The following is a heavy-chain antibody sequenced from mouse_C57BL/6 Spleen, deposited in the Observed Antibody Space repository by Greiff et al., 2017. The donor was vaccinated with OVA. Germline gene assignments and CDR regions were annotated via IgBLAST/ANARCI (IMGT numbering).Heavy chain of an antibody. CDR2: IYPSDSET. J-gene: IGHJ2*01. CDR1: GYTFTSYW. CDR3: ARHGNSYFDY. D-gene: IGHD1-1*01. V-gene: IGHV1-61*01. Sequence: QVQLQQPGAELVRPGSSVKLSCKASGYTFTSYWMDWVKQRPGQGLEWIGNIYPSDSETHYNQKFKDKATLTVDKSSSTAYMQLSSLTSEDSAVYYCARHGNSYFDYWGQGTTLTVSS.